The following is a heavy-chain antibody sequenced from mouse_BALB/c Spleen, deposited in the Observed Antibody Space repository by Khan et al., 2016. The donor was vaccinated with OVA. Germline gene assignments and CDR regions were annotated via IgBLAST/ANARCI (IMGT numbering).Heavy chain of an antibody. CDR3: TSLCYSYNSEEFAY. J-gene: IGHJ3*01. Sequence: EVELVESGGDLVKPGGSLKLSCAASGFTFSTYCMSWVRQTPDKRMVWVAGISSGGSYTYYPDSVKGRFTISRDNAKNTLYLQMSSLKSEDTAMYYGTSLCYSYNSEEFAYWGQGTLVTVSA. CDR2: ISSGGSYT. CDR1: GFTFSTYC. D-gene: IGHD2-12*01. V-gene: IGHV5-6*01.